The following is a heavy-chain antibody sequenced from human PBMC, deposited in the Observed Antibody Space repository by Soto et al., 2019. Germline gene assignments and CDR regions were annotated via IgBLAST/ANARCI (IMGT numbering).Heavy chain of an antibody. CDR2: IYYRGNT. V-gene: IGHV4-39*01. CDR1: GGSISSSSYY. CDR3: ARGPSGDKVDS. D-gene: IGHD1-26*01. Sequence: SETLSLTCTVSGGSISSSSYYWGWIRQPPGKGLEWIGSIYYRGNTYYNPSLKSRVTISVDTSKNQFSLKLSSVTAADTAVYYCARGPSGDKVDSWGQGTLVTVSS. J-gene: IGHJ4*02.